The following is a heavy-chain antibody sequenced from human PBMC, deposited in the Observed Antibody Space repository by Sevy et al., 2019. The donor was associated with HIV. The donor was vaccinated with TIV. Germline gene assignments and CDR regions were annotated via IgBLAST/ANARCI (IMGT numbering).Heavy chain of an antibody. J-gene: IGHJ4*02. D-gene: IGHD6-6*01. V-gene: IGHV1-69*10. CDR2: IIPILGIA. CDR1: GGTFSSYA. Sequence: ASVKVSCKASGGTFSSYAISWVRQAPGQGLEWMGGIIPILGIANYTQKFQGRVTITADKSTSTAYMELSSLRSEDTAVYYCAGARIAARHYDFDYWGQGTLVTVSS. CDR3: AGARIAARHYDFDY.